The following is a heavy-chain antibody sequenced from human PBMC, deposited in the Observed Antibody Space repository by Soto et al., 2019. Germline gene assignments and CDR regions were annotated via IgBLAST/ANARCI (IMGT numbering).Heavy chain of an antibody. CDR1: SGSISSYY. V-gene: IGHV4-59*01. D-gene: IGHD3-16*01. Sequence: SETLSLTCTVASGSISSYYWSWIRQPPGKGLEWIAYIYYTGSTNYNPSLKSRVTISVDTSKNQFSLKLKSVASADTAIYYCARTGKVWAYFDYWGQGALVTVSS. CDR2: IYYTGST. J-gene: IGHJ4*02. CDR3: ARTGKVWAYFDY.